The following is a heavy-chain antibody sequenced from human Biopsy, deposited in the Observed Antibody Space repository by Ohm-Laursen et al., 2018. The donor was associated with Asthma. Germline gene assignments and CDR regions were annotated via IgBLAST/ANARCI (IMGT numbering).Heavy chain of an antibody. Sequence: SLRLSCTASGFNFHNYGMNWVRRAPGKGLEWVAQILFDGRKINYPDSVKGRSTISRDNSRNMVYLQMNSLRPEDTAVYYCAKDRVAGRSYYFDYWGQGSLVSVSS. V-gene: IGHV3-30*18. CDR3: AKDRVAGRSYYFDY. CDR2: ILFDGRKI. J-gene: IGHJ4*02. D-gene: IGHD6-13*01. CDR1: GFNFHNYG.